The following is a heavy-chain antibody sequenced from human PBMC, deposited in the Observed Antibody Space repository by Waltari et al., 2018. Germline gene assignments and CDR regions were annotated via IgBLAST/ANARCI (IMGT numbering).Heavy chain of an antibody. CDR3: ASTRYCSSTSCYPDYYYGMDV. Sequence: QVQLVESGGGVVQPGGSLRLSCAASGFTFSSYGMHWVRQAPGKGLEWVAFIRYDGSNKYYADSVKGRFTISRDNSKNTLYLQMNSLRSEDTAVYYCASTRYCSSTSCYPDYYYGMDVWGQGTTVTVSS. CDR2: IRYDGSNK. V-gene: IGHV3-30*02. CDR1: GFTFSSYG. J-gene: IGHJ6*02. D-gene: IGHD2-2*01.